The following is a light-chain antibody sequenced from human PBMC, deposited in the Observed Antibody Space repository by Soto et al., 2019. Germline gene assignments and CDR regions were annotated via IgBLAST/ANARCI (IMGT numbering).Light chain of an antibody. CDR2: GAS. Sequence: ENVLTQSPGTLSLSPGGRATLSCRSSQSVSSSYLAWYQQKPGQAPRLLIYGASSRATGIPDRFSGSGSGTDFTLTISRLEPEDFAVYYCQQYNNWPPTFGQGTKVDIK. CDR3: QQYNNWPPT. CDR1: QSVSSSY. V-gene: IGKV3-20*01. J-gene: IGKJ1*01.